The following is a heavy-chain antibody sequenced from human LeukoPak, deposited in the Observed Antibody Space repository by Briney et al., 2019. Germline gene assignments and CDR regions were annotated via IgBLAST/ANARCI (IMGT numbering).Heavy chain of an antibody. CDR2: IYYGGST. CDR3: ARLTNQSFDY. CDR1: GGSIRSSSDY. J-gene: IGHJ4*02. Sequence: SETLSLTCTVSGGSIRSSSDYWGWFRQPPGKGLEWIGNIYYGGSTYYNPSLKSRVTISGDTSKNQFSLKLSPVTAADTAVYYCARLTNQSFDYWGQGTLVTVSS. V-gene: IGHV4-39*01. D-gene: IGHD1-14*01.